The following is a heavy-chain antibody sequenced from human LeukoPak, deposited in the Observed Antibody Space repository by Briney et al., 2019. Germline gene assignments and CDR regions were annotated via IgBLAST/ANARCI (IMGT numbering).Heavy chain of an antibody. CDR2: IRYDGSNK. J-gene: IGHJ4*02. CDR3: ARGRDSSSSYPGY. V-gene: IGHV3-30*02. Sequence: GGSLRLSCAASGFTFSSYGMHWVRQAPGKGLEWVAFIRYDGSNKYYADSVKGRFTISRDNSKNTLYLQMNSLRAEDTAVYYCARGRDSSSSYPGYWGQGTLVTVSS. D-gene: IGHD6-6*01. CDR1: GFTFSSYG.